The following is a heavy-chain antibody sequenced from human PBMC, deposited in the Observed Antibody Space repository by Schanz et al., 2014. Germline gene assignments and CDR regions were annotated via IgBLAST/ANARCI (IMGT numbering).Heavy chain of an antibody. D-gene: IGHD5-12*01. V-gene: IGHV3-66*01. CDR2: IYSGIGA. Sequence: EGQLAESGGGLVQPGGSLRLSCAVSGFTVSSNHMSWVRQAPGKGLEWVSVIYSGIGAYYADSVKDRFTVSRDNSKNTVYLQMNSLRTEDTAVYYCASPSGYSDYGTYFDFWGQGTLVTVSS. J-gene: IGHJ4*02. CDR1: GFTVSSNH. CDR3: ASPSGYSDYGTYFDF.